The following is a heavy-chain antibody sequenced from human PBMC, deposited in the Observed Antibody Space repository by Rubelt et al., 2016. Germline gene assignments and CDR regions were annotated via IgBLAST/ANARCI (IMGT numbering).Heavy chain of an antibody. Sequence: QLQLQESGPGLVKPSETLSLTCTVSGGSISSSSYYWGWIRQPPGKGLEWIGSIYYSGSTYSNRSLMGGVTCSVATSSNQFSRKVGAVTAAETAVYYCARGETYDFWSGNNYGMDVWGQGTTVTVSS. D-gene: IGHD3-3*01. V-gene: IGHV4-39*01. CDR1: GGSISSSSYY. CDR3: ARGETYDFWSGNNYGMDV. CDR2: IYYSGST. J-gene: IGHJ6*02.